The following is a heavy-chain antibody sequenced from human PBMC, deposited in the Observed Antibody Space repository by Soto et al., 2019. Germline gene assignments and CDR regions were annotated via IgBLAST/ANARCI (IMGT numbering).Heavy chain of an antibody. J-gene: IGHJ4*02. CDR3: AKDVYGSTIYYLDF. CDR2: ISGGGGST. CDR1: GFTFSSYA. V-gene: IGHV3-23*01. Sequence: EVPLLESGGGLVQPGGSLRLSCAASGFTFSSYAMSWVRQAPGKGLEWVSVISGGGGSTYYADSVKGRFTISRDNSQETLYLQMNSLRAEDTAVYYCAKDVYGSTIYYLDFWGQGTLVTVSS. D-gene: IGHD6-13*01.